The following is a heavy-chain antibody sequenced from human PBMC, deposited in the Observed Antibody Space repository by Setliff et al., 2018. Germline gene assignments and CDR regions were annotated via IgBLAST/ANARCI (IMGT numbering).Heavy chain of an antibody. J-gene: IGHJ3*01. CDR1: GYTFTNYG. V-gene: IGHV1-18*01. D-gene: IGHD2-2*01. CDR2: IITNTGKT. Sequence: ASVKVSCKASGYTFTNYGFTWVRQAPGQGPEWMGMIITNTGKTSYPKKFQGRVTMTTDTYMGTGYMELRSLTSDDTAVYFCARFGGSCSSSSCYASDLWGQGTMVTVSS. CDR3: ARFGGSCSSSSCYASDL.